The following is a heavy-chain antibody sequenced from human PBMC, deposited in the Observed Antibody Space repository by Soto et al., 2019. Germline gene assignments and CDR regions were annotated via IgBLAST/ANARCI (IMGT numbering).Heavy chain of an antibody. D-gene: IGHD2-2*01. CDR1: GFTFSSYA. CDR3: ARDSLCSSTSCHNGYYYGMDV. V-gene: IGHV3-23*01. J-gene: IGHJ6*02. Sequence: GGSLRLSCAASGFTFSSYAMSWVRQAPGKGLEWVSVISGSGDSTYYADSVKGRFTISRDNAKNSLYLQMNSLRAEDTALYYCARDSLCSSTSCHNGYYYGMDVWGQGTTVTVSS. CDR2: ISGSGDST.